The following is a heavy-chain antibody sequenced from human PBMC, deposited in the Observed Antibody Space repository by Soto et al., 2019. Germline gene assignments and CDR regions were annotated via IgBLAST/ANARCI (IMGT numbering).Heavy chain of an antibody. CDR2: INHSGST. D-gene: IGHD3-10*01. J-gene: IGHJ6*02. CDR3: ARALKVVRGVSQPYYYYGMDV. Sequence: SETLSLTCAVYGGSFSGYYWSWIRQPPGKGLEWIGEINHSGSTNYNPSLKSRVTISVDTSKNQFSLKLSSVTAADTAVYYCARALKVVRGVSQPYYYYGMDVWGQGTTVTVSS. V-gene: IGHV4-34*01. CDR1: GGSFSGYY.